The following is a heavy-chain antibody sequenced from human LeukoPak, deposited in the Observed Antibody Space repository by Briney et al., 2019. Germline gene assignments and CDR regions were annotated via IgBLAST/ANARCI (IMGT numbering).Heavy chain of an antibody. Sequence: ASVKVSCKASGYTFTGYYMHWVRQAPGQGLEWMGWINPNSGGTNYAQKFQGRVTMTRDTSISTAYMGLSRLRSDDTAVYYCARVLSIAAAGNLLNYWGQGTLVTVSS. CDR3: ARVLSIAAAGNLLNY. J-gene: IGHJ4*02. V-gene: IGHV1-2*02. D-gene: IGHD6-13*01. CDR2: INPNSGGT. CDR1: GYTFTGYY.